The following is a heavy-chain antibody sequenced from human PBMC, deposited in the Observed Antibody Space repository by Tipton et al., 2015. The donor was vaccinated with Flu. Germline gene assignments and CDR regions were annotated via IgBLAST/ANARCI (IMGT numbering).Heavy chain of an antibody. CDR2: FYPSGTS. CDR3: ARLEGAFEGGHRVGSNCWINF. J-gene: IGHJ4*02. V-gene: IGHV4-38-2*01. CDR1: TFSVSGIVY. Sequence: TLSLTCSVSTFSVSGIVYWGWIRQSPGKGLEWLGSFYPSGTSYYNPSVKSRVTNSLDTSKGHSSLNLRSVTAGDTAVYYCARLEGAFEGGHRVGSNCWINFWGQGTLFTVSS. D-gene: IGHD3-16*01.